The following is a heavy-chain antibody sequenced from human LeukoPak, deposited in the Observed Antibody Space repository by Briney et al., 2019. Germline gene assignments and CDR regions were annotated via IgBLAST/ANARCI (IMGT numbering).Heavy chain of an antibody. CDR1: GGPISSSNW. V-gene: IGHV4-4*02. CDR3: ARRDNYVFDV. Sequence: SETLSLTCVVSGGPISSSNWWSWVRQPPEKGLEWIGEISHDGSTNYNPSLKSRVTISVDKTNNHFSLKLTSVTAADTAMYYCARRDNYVFDVWGRGTLVSVSS. D-gene: IGHD5-24*01. J-gene: IGHJ2*01. CDR2: ISHDGST.